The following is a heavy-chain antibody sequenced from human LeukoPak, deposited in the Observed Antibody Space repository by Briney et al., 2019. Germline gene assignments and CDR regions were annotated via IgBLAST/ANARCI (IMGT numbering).Heavy chain of an antibody. CDR1: GFTFSSYS. J-gene: IGHJ4*02. V-gene: IGHV3-21*01. CDR2: ISSSSSYI. D-gene: IGHD3-10*01. Sequence: PGGSLRLSCAASGFTFSSYSMNWVRQAPGKGLEWVSSISSSSSYIYYADSVKGRFTISRDNAKNSLYLQMNSLRAEDTAVYYCARGQYYYGSGSRNDDYWGQGTLVTVSS. CDR3: ARGQYYYGSGSRNDDY.